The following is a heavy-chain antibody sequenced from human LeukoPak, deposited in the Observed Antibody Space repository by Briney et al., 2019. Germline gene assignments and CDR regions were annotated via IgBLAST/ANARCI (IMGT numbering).Heavy chain of an antibody. CDR2: IYHSGST. CDR1: GYSISSGYY. V-gene: IGHV4-38-2*01. CDR3: ASTGYSSGWYGY. Sequence: SETLSLTCAVSGYSISSGYYWGWIRQPPGKGLVWSGSIYHSGSTYYNPSLKSRVTISVDTSNHHCSLKLSPVPAADTAVYYCASTGYSSGWYGYWGQGTLVTVSS. J-gene: IGHJ4*02. D-gene: IGHD6-19*01.